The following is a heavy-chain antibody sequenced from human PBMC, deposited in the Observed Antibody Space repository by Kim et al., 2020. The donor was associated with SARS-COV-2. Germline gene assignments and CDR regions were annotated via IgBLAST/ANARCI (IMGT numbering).Heavy chain of an antibody. J-gene: IGHJ4*02. CDR3: ARHAGDNSARFFDY. CDR2: MDQNGGER. CDR1: GFNLRSYW. Sequence: GGSLRLSCEVSGFNLRSYWMSWVRQSPGKGLEWVADMDQNGGERHYLDSLQGRFTISRDSAKNTLFLEMNSLRAEDTAVYFGARHAGDNSARFFDYWGQG. D-gene: IGHD3-22*01. V-gene: IGHV3-7*05.